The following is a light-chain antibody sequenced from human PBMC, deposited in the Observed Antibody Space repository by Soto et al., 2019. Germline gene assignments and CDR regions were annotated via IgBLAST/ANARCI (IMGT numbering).Light chain of an antibody. CDR3: SSYTSSSTEGV. J-gene: IGLJ3*02. CDR2: DVS. Sequence: QSALTQPASVSGSPGQSITISCTGTSSDVGGYNYVSWYQQHPGKAPKLMIYDVSNRPSGVSNRFSGSKSGNTASLTISGLQAEDEADYYCSSYTSSSTEGVSGGGTKVTVL. V-gene: IGLV2-14*01. CDR1: SSDVGGYNY.